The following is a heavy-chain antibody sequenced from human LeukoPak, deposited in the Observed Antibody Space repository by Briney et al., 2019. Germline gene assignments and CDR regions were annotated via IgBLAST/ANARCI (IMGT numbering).Heavy chain of an antibody. Sequence: GGSLRLSCAASGFTFSSYEMNWVRQAPGQGLEWVSYISSSGSTIYYADSVKGRFTISRDNAKNSLYLQMNSLRAEDTAVYYCARDRGNQRGYYYYYMDVWGKGTTVTVSS. CDR1: GFTFSSYE. CDR3: ARDRGNQRGYYYYYMDV. CDR2: ISSSGSTI. D-gene: IGHD1-14*01. V-gene: IGHV3-48*03. J-gene: IGHJ6*03.